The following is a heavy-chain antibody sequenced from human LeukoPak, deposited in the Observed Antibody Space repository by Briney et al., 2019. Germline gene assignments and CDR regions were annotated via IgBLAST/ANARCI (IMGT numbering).Heavy chain of an antibody. CDR3: ATLEPEPGDFGGLAY. CDR1: GYTLTALA. V-gene: IGHV1-24*01. CDR2: FDSEEYDT. J-gene: IGHJ4*02. D-gene: IGHD4-17*01. Sequence: ASVKVSCKVSGYTLTALALHWVRQAPGKGFEWIGGFDSEEYDTIYAQKFQGRVTMTEDTSTDTAYMELSSLYFEDTAVYYCATLEPEPGDFGGLAYWGQGTLVTVSS.